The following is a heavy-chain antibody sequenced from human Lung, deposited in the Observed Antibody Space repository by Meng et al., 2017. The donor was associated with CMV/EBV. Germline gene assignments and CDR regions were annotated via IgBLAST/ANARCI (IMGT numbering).Heavy chain of an antibody. CDR1: GYTFTSYY. D-gene: IGHD3-10*01. V-gene: IGHV1-46*01. CDR2: INPSGGST. CDR3: ARALSYYYGDYYYYYGMDV. J-gene: IGHJ6*01. Sequence: ASVKVSCKASGYTFTSYYMHWVRQAPGQGLEWMGIINPSGGSTSYAQKFQGRVTMTRDTSTSTVYMELSSLRSEDTAVYHCARALSYYYGDYYYYYGMDVWGQGTTVTVSS.